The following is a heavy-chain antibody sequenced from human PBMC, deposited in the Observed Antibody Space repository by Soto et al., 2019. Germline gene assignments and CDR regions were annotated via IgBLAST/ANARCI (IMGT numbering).Heavy chain of an antibody. CDR3: ARGSYYFDY. V-gene: IGHV4-59*01. CDR2: MYYSGST. J-gene: IGHJ4*02. CDR1: GGSISSYY. Sequence: QVQLQESGPGLVKPSETLSLTCTVSGGSISSYYWSWIWQPPGKGLEWIGYMYYSGSTNYNPSLKSRVTISVDTSKNQCSLKLSSVTAADTAVYYCARGSYYFDYWGQGTLVTVSS. D-gene: IGHD1-26*01.